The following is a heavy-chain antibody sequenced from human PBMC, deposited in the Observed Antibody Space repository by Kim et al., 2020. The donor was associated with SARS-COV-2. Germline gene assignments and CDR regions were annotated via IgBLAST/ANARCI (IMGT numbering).Heavy chain of an antibody. CDR3: ARARWEYYDYYYYGMDV. CDR2: INHSGST. J-gene: IGHJ6*02. V-gene: IGHV4-34*01. D-gene: IGHD3-3*01. Sequence: SETLSLTCAVYGGSFSGYYWSWIRQPPGKGLEWIGEINHSGSTNYNPSLKSRVTISVDTSKNQFSLKLNSVTAADTAVYYCARARWEYYDYYYYGMDVWGQGTTVTVSS. CDR1: GGSFSGYY.